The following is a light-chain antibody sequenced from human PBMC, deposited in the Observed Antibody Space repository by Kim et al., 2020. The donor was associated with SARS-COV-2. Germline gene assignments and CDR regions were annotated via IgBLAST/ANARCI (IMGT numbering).Light chain of an antibody. Sequence: GQSITISCTGTSSDVGGYNLVSWFQQQPGKAPKLMIYDVSERPSGVSHRFSGSKSGNTASLTISGLQAEDEADYYCSSYRRSSTWVFGGGTKLTVL. CDR3: SSYRRSSTWV. V-gene: IGLV2-14*03. J-gene: IGLJ3*02. CDR2: DVS. CDR1: SSDVGGYNL.